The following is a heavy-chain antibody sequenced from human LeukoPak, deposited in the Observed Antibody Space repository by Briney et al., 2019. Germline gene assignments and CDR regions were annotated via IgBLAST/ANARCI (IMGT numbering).Heavy chain of an antibody. D-gene: IGHD6-25*01. CDR2: IRYDGSNK. CDR1: GFTFSSYG. V-gene: IGHV3-30*02. Sequence: PGGSLRLSCAASGFTFSSYGMYWVRQAPGKGLEWVAFIRYDGSNKYYADSVKGRFTISRDNSKNTLYLQMNSLRAEDTAVYYCAKQGRIAASKAYVDDAFDIWGQGTMVTVSS. J-gene: IGHJ3*02. CDR3: AKQGRIAASKAYVDDAFDI.